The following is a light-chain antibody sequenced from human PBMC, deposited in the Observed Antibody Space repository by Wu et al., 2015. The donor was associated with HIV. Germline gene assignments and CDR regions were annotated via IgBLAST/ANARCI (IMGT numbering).Light chain of an antibody. J-gene: IGKJ1*01. Sequence: EIVLTQSPATLSLSPGERATLSCRASQGISSYLAWYQQKPGQAPRLLIYDASNRATGIPARFSGSGSGTEFTLTISSLQSEDFAVYYCQQYNNWPGTFGQGTKVEIK. CDR2: DAS. V-gene: IGKV3-11*01. CDR1: QGISSY. CDR3: QQYNNWPGT.